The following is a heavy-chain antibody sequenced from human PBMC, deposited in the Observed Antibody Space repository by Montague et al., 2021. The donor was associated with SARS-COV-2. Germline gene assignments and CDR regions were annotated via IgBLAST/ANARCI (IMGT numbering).Heavy chain of an antibody. J-gene: IGHJ4*02. Sequence: SETLSLTCTVSGGSISIYYWSWIRQPPGKGLEWIGYMYYGGSPRYNPSLRGRVTISVDKSKNQCSLKLSSVTAADTAVYYCATDYGSGSYFDYWGQGSLVTVSS. D-gene: IGHD3-10*01. CDR3: ATDYGSGSYFDY. CDR1: GGSISIYY. V-gene: IGHV4-59*01. CDR2: MYYGGSP.